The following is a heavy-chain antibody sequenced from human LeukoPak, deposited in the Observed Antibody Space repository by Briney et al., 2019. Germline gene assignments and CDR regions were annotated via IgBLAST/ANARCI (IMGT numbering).Heavy chain of an antibody. Sequence: GGSLRLSCAASGFTFSSYWMSWVRQAPGKGLEWVANIKQDGSGKYYVDSVKGRFTISRDNAKNSLYLQMNSLRAEDTAVYYCALPHYYDSEGTSDMDVWGKGTTVTISS. CDR1: GFTFSSYW. J-gene: IGHJ6*03. V-gene: IGHV3-7*01. CDR3: ALPHYYDSEGTSDMDV. D-gene: IGHD3-16*01. CDR2: IKQDGSGK.